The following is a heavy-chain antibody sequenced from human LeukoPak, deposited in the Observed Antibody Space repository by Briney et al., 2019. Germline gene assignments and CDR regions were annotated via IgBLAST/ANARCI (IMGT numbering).Heavy chain of an antibody. CDR3: ARVRIRGVVVISPTFDY. CDR1: GGSISSGDYY. D-gene: IGHD3-22*01. V-gene: IGHV4-30-4*01. J-gene: IGHJ4*02. Sequence: SQTLSLTCTVSGGSISSGDYYWSWIRQPPGKGLEWIGYIYYSGSTYYNPSLKSRVTISVDTSKNQFSLKLSSVTAADTAVYYRARVRIRGVVVISPTFDYWGQGTLVTVSS. CDR2: IYYSGST.